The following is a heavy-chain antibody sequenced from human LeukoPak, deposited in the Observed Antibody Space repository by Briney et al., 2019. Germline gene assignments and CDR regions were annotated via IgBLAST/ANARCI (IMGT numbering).Heavy chain of an antibody. CDR3: ARDGVVPAATTYHYYYYMDV. CDR2: TYYRSKWYN. V-gene: IGHV6-1*01. J-gene: IGHJ6*03. D-gene: IGHD2-2*01. Sequence: SQTLSLTCAISGDSVSSNSAAWNWIRQSPSRGLEWLGRTYYRSKWYNDYAVSVKSRITINPDTSKNQFSLQLNSVTPEDTAVYYCARDGVVPAATTYHYYYYMDVWGKGTTVTVSS. CDR1: GDSVSSNSAA.